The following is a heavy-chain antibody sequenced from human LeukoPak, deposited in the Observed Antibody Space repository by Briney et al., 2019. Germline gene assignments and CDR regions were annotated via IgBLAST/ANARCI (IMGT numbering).Heavy chain of an antibody. D-gene: IGHD3-22*01. J-gene: IGHJ3*02. CDR3: ARDLDYYDSSGYYVPVAGAFDI. CDR2: IYYSGST. CDR1: GGSISSYY. V-gene: IGHV4-59*01. Sequence: SETLSLTCTVSGGSISSYYWSWIRQPAGKGLGWIGYIYYSGSTNYNPSLKSRVTISVDTSKNQFSLKLSSVTAADTAVYYCARDLDYYDSSGYYVPVAGAFDIWGQGTMVTVSS.